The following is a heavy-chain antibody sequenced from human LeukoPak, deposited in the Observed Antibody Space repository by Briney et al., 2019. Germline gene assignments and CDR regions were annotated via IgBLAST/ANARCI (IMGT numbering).Heavy chain of an antibody. V-gene: IGHV1-2*02. CDR1: GYTFTGYY. D-gene: IGHD5-24*01. J-gene: IGHJ4*02. CDR2: INPNGGGT. Sequence: ASVKVSYKASGYTFTGYYMHWVRQAPGQGLEWMGWINPNGGGTNYAQKFQGRVTMTRDTSISTAYMELSRLRSDDTAVYYCARDGDGYTPLDYWGQGTLVTVSS. CDR3: ARDGDGYTPLDY.